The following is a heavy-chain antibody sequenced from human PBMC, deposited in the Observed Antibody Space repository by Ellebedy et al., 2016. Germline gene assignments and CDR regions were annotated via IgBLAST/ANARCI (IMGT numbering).Heavy chain of an antibody. V-gene: IGHV3-66*01. D-gene: IGHD3-22*01. CDR1: GFPVSRNY. CDR2: MTSAATT. Sequence: GESLKISXAASGFPVSRNYMSWVRQAPRQGLEWVSLMTSAATTHFADAVRGRFAMSRDNSKNTVFLQMDNLRLEDTAVYYCARSYDTSGFSSWDSWGQGTLVIVSS. J-gene: IGHJ4*02. CDR3: ARSYDTSGFSSWDS.